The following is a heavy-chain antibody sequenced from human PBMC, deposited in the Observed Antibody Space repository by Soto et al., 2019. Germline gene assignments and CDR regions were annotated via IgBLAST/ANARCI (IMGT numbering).Heavy chain of an antibody. V-gene: IGHV3-30-3*01. CDR2: ISYDGSNK. D-gene: IGHD3-9*01. J-gene: IGHJ6*02. CDR1: GFTFSSYA. CDR3: AKDLGDILTGYNV. Sequence: GGSLRLSCAASGFTFSSYAMHWVRQAPGKGLEWVAVISYDGSNKYYADSVKGRFTISRDNSKNTLYLQMNSLRAEDTAVYYCAKDLGDILTGYNVWGQGTTVTVSS.